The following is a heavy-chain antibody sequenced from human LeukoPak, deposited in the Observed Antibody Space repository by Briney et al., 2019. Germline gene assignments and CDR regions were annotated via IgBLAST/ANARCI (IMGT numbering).Heavy chain of an antibody. V-gene: IGHV3-49*04. CDR3: ARDLSGSYMSDY. CDR1: GFTFGDYA. D-gene: IGHD3-10*01. CDR2: IRSKAYGGTT. Sequence: GGSLRLSCTASGFTFGDYAMSWVRQAPGKGLEWVGFIRSKAYGGTTEYAASVKGRFTISGDDSKSIAYLQMNSLKTEDTAVYYCARDLSGSYMSDYWGQGTLATVSS. J-gene: IGHJ4*02.